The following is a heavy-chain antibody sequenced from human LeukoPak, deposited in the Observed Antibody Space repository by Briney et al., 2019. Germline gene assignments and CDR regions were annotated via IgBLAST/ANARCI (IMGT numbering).Heavy chain of an antibody. J-gene: IGHJ4*02. CDR1: GFTFSSYA. CDR3: AKEGCTSATCYANC. Sequence: VGSLRLSCAASGFTFSSYAMSWVRQAPGKGLEWVSAISGSGGSTYYADSVKGRFTVSRDDSKDTLYLQMNSLRAEDTAVYYCAKEGCTSATCYANCWGQGTLVTVSS. CDR2: ISGSGGST. V-gene: IGHV3-23*01. D-gene: IGHD2-2*01.